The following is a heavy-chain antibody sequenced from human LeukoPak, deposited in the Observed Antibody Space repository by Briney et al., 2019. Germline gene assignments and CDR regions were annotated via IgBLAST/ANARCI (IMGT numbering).Heavy chain of an antibody. J-gene: IGHJ2*01. CDR1: GFTFSSYA. Sequence: GGSLRLSCAASGFTFSSYAMHWVRQAPGKGLEWVSIIYSGGTTYYADSVKGRFTISRDTSKNTLSLQMNSLRAEDTAVYFCARVGDHFHWNLDLWGRGTLVTVSS. V-gene: IGHV3-53*01. CDR2: IYSGGTT. D-gene: IGHD5-24*01. CDR3: ARVGDHFHWNLDL.